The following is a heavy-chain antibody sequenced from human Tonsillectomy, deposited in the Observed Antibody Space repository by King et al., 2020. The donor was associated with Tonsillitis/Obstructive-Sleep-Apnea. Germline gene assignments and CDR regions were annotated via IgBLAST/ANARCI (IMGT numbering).Heavy chain of an antibody. CDR1: GYSFTSYW. Sequence: LQLVQSGAEVKKPGESLKISCNGSGYSFTSYWIGWGRQMPGKGLEWMGIIYPGDSATRYSPSFQGQVTISADKSNSTAYLQWSSLKASDTAMYYCARRGPGAADTAMVPYWGQGTLVTVSS. CDR2: IYPGDSAT. D-gene: IGHD5-18*01. CDR3: ARRGPGAADTAMVPY. J-gene: IGHJ4*02. V-gene: IGHV5-51*01.